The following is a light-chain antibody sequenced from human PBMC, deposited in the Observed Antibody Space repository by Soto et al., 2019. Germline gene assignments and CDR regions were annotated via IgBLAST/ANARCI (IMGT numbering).Light chain of an antibody. CDR3: HTWGTGYV. Sequence: QSVLTQSPSASASLGASVKLTCTLSSGHSSYAIAWHHQQPEKGPRYLMKLNSDGSHSKGDGIPDRFSGSSSGAARYLTISRLQSEDEADYYCHTWGTGYVFGTGTKLTVL. V-gene: IGLV4-69*01. CDR2: LNSDGSH. CDR1: SGHSSYA. J-gene: IGLJ1*01.